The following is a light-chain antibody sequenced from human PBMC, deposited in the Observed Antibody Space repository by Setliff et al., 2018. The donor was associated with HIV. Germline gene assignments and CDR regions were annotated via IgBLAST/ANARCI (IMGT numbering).Light chain of an antibody. CDR2: DVS. CDR1: SSDVGGYNY. Sequence: QSVLTQPASVSGSPGQSITISCTGSSSDVGGYNYVSWYQQHPGKAPKLMIYDVSQRPSGASDRFSGSKSGITASLTISGLQPEDESDYYCSSYTASSTLVFGGGTKGTVL. CDR3: SSYTASSTLV. V-gene: IGLV2-14*03. J-gene: IGLJ3*02.